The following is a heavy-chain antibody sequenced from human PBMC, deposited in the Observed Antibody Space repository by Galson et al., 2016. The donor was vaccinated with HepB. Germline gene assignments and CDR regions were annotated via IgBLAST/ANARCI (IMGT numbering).Heavy chain of an antibody. CDR3: ARGKSLLTMPWNYGLDV. CDR2: IETAGDT. V-gene: IGHV3-13*01. CDR1: GFTFSIHE. D-gene: IGHD4/OR15-4a*01. Sequence: SLRLSCAASGFTFSIHEMHWVRQAPGKGLEWVSAIETAGDTYYADSVKGRFTISRENAKNSLYLQMNSLRAGDTAVYYCARGKSLLTMPWNYGLDVWGKGTTVSVSS. J-gene: IGHJ6*04.